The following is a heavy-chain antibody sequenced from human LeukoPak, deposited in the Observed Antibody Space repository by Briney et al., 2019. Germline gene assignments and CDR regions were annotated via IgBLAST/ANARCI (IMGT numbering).Heavy chain of an antibody. V-gene: IGHV3-33*06. CDR3: AKDANYYDSSGYLIPFDY. Sequence: YYADSVKGRFSVSRDNSKNILYLQMDSLGADDSALYYCAKDANYYDSSGYLIPFDYWGQGTLVTVSS. D-gene: IGHD3-22*01. J-gene: IGHJ4*02.